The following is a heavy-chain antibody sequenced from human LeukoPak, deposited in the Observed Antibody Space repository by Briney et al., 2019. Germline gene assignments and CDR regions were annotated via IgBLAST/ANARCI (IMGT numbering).Heavy chain of an antibody. D-gene: IGHD1-26*01. CDR3: AGYSGGFSDY. V-gene: IGHV4-38-2*01. Sequence: PSETLSLTCAVSGYSISSDYHWGWIRPPPGKGLEWIGTIHHSGSTYYNPSLKSRVTISLDTSKNQFSLKLSSVTATDTAVFYCAGYSGGFSDYWGQGTLLTVSS. CDR1: GYSISSDYH. J-gene: IGHJ4*02. CDR2: IHHSGST.